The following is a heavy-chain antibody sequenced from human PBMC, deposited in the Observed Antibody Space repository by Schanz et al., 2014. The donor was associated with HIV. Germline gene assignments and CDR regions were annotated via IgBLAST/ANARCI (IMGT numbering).Heavy chain of an antibody. V-gene: IGHV3-33*08. CDR2: ISYDGSNK. D-gene: IGHD2-8*01. J-gene: IGHJ6*02. Sequence: QVQLVESGGGVVQPGRSLRLSCSASGFTFSSNGMHWVRQAPGKGLEWVAIISYDGSNKDYADSVRGRFTISRDNAKNTLYLQMDSLRAEDSAVYYCARGTAEYCINGVCSGLDVWGQGTTVTVSS. CDR1: GFTFSSNG. CDR3: ARGTAEYCINGVCSGLDV.